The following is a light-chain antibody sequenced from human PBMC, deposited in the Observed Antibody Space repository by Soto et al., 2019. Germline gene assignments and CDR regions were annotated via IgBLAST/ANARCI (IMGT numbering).Light chain of an antibody. Sequence: EIVLTQSPATLSLSPGERATLSCRASQSVSSYLAWYQQRPGQAPRLLIYDASSRATGIPARFSGSGSGTDFYLTITSLEPEDSAVYYCQQRSNWPSTFGGGTKVEI. CDR2: DAS. CDR1: QSVSSY. J-gene: IGKJ4*01. CDR3: QQRSNWPST. V-gene: IGKV3-11*01.